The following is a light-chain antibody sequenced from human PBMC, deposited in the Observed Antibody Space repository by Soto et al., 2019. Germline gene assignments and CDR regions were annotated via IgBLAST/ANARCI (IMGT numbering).Light chain of an antibody. CDR3: QQRYRTTIT. J-gene: IGKJ5*01. CDR2: AAS. V-gene: IGKV1-39*01. CDR1: QSISTF. Sequence: DIQMTQSPSSLSASAGDRVTITGRASQSISTFLNWYQQKPGKAPNLMIYAASGLQSGVPSRFSGNESGTDFNLTISSLHPEDCATYYCQQRYRTTITFGQGTRLEIK.